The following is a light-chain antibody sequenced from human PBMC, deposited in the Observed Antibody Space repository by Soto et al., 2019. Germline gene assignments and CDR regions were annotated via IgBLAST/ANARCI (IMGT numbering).Light chain of an antibody. CDR2: AAS. J-gene: IGKJ1*01. V-gene: IGKV1-27*01. CDR1: RDITNH. CDR3: LTYNSGLWT. Sequence: DIQMTQSPSSLSASVGDRVTFTCRASRDITNHLAWYQQKPGKVPKLLIYAASTLQSGVPSRFTGSGSRTDFTLTISSLQPEDVATYFCLTYNSGLWTFGQGTKVEIK.